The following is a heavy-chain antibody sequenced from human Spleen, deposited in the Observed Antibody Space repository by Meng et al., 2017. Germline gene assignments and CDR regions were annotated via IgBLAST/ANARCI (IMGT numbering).Heavy chain of an antibody. CDR3: AHYCAGGHCYSSYFDY. V-gene: IGHV2-5*02. Sequence: TLSLTCAVSGYSISSGYYWGWIRQPPGKALEWLALIYWDDDKRYSPSLKSRLTITKDTSKNQVVLMMTNMDPVDTATYYCAHYCAGGHCYSSYFDYWGQGTLVTVSS. CDR1: GYSISSGYY. J-gene: IGHJ4*02. D-gene: IGHD2-15*01. CDR2: IYWDDDK.